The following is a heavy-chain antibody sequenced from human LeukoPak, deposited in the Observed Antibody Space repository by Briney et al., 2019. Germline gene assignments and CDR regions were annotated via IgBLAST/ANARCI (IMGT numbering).Heavy chain of an antibody. Sequence: GGSLRLSCAASGFTFSSYGMSWVRQAPGKGLEWVSAISGSGGSTYYADSVKGRFTISRDNSKNTLYLQMNSLRAEDTAVYYCARGRGRNPSGYYYYMDVWGKGTTVTISS. J-gene: IGHJ6*03. CDR1: GFTFSSYG. CDR3: ARGRGRNPSGYYYYMDV. V-gene: IGHV3-23*01. CDR2: ISGSGGST. D-gene: IGHD2-15*01.